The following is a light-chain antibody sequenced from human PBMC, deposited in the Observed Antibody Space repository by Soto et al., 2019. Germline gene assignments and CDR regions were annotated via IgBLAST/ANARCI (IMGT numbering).Light chain of an antibody. CDR1: QTISLNY. CDR3: QPYGSSPYT. Sequence: EIVLTQSPGTLSLSPGERATLSCRASQTISLNYLAWYQQKGGQAPRLLISGASTRATGVPDRFSGSGSGTAFTLTVSRLEPEDFAVYYCQPYGSSPYTFGQGTKVESK. CDR2: GAS. J-gene: IGKJ2*01. V-gene: IGKV3-20*01.